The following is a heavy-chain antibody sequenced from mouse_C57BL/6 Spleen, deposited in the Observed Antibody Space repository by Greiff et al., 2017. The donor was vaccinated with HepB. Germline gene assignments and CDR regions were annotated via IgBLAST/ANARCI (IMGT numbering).Heavy chain of an antibody. D-gene: IGHD1-1*01. Sequence: DVKLQESGGGLVQPGGSMKLSCAASGFTFSDAWMDWVRQSPEKGLEWVAEIRNKANNHATYYAESVKGRFTISRDDSKSRVYLQMNSLRAEDTGIYYCTRRDYYGSRPWFAYWGQGTLVTVSA. CDR3: TRRDYYGSRPWFAY. V-gene: IGHV6-6*01. CDR1: GFTFSDAW. CDR2: IRNKANNHAT. J-gene: IGHJ3*01.